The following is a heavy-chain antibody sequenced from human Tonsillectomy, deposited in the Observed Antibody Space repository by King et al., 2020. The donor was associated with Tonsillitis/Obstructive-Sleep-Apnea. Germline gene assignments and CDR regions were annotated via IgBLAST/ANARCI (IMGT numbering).Heavy chain of an antibody. CDR1: GFTFDEYA. CDR3: TKAVGTTVTAYFDY. J-gene: IGHJ4*02. Sequence: VQLVESGGGLVQPGRSLRLSCAASGFTFDEYAMHWVRHAPGEGLEWVSGISWNSGSIVYPDSVKGRFTLSRDNAKNSLYLQMNSLRSEDTALYYCTKAVGTTVTAYFDYWGQGTLVTVSS. D-gene: IGHD4-17*01. CDR2: ISWNSGSI. V-gene: IGHV3-9*01.